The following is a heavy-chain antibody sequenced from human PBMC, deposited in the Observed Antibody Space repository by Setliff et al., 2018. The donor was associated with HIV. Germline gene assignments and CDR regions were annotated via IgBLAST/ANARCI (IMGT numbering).Heavy chain of an antibody. CDR2: INPNSGGT. J-gene: IGHJ6*02. CDR1: GYTFIGYH. CDR3: ARDKENYYYGMDV. Sequence: ASVKVSCKASGYTFIGYHIHWVRQAPRQGLEWMGRINPNSGGTNYAQKFQGRVTMTRDTSTNTAYMELNRLSFDDTAVFYCARDKENYYYGMDVWGQGTAVTVSS. V-gene: IGHV1-2*06.